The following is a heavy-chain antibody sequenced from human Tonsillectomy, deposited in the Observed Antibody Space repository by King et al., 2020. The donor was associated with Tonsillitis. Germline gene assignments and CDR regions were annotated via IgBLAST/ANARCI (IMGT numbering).Heavy chain of an antibody. CDR3: ARGPQKYCSTTTCYETGYWFDP. V-gene: IGHV1-8*01. CDR2: MNPSSGNT. CDR1: GYTFTNYD. J-gene: IGHJ5*02. Sequence: QLVQSGAEEKKPGASVKVSCKASGYTFTNYDINWVRQATGQGLEWMGWMNPSSGNTGSAQKFQGRVTLTRNTSTSTAYMELSSLRSEDTAVYYCARGPQKYCSTTTCYETGYWFDPWGQGTLVTVSS. D-gene: IGHD2-2*01.